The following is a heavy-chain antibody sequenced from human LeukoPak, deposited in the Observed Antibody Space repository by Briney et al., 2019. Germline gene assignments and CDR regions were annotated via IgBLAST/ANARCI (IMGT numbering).Heavy chain of an antibody. Sequence: PGGSLRLPCAASGFTFSSYAMSWVRQAPGKGLEWVSAISGSGGSTYYADSVKGRFTISRDNSKNTLYLQMNSLRAENTAVYYCAKAHYWGLRVDMDVWGQGTTVTVSS. CDR3: AKAHYWGLRVDMDV. CDR2: ISGSGGST. CDR1: GFTFSSYA. J-gene: IGHJ6*02. D-gene: IGHD7-27*01. V-gene: IGHV3-23*01.